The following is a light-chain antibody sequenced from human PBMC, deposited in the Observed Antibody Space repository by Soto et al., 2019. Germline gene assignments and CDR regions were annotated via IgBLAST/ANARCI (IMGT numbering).Light chain of an antibody. J-gene: IGKJ5*01. CDR2: GAS. CDR3: QQYENSPIT. CDR1: QSVSSD. V-gene: IGKV3D-15*02. Sequence: EIVMTQSPATLSVSPGERATLSCRASQSVSSDLAWYHQKPGQAPRLLIYGASTRATGIPARFSGSGSGTEFTLTINSLQSEDFAVYYCQQYENSPITFGQGTRLEIK.